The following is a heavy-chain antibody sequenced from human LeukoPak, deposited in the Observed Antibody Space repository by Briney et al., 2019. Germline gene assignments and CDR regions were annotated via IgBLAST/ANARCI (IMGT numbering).Heavy chain of an antibody. Sequence: PSETLSPTCTVSGVSMSSSYSYWGWIRQPPGMGLEWIGSIYYTGNTYYNASLKSQVSISIDTSKNQFSLKLTSVTAADTAVYYCARASTYYYDSSGRIKYYFDYWGQGTLVTVSS. CDR1: GVSMSSSYSY. V-gene: IGHV4-39*01. J-gene: IGHJ4*02. CDR2: IYYTGNT. D-gene: IGHD3-22*01. CDR3: ARASTYYYDSSGRIKYYFDY.